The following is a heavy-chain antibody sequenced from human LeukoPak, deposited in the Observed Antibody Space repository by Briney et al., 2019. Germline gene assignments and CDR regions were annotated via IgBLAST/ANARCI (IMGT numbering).Heavy chain of an antibody. V-gene: IGHV3-21*01. J-gene: IGHJ4*02. D-gene: IGHD3-22*01. Sequence: GGSLRLSCAASGLTFSSYSFNWVRQAPGKGLEWVSSITTTSSYIYYADSVKGRFTISRDNAKNSLYLQMNSLRAEDTAVYYCARLRRNNDNSGYYYYYDYWGQGTLVTVSS. CDR1: GLTFSSYS. CDR3: ARLRRNNDNSGYYYYYDY. CDR2: ITTTSSYI.